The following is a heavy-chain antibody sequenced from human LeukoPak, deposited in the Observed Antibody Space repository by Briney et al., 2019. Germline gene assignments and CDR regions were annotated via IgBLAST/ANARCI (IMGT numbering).Heavy chain of an antibody. V-gene: IGHV4-39*01. CDR1: GGSISSSSYY. Sequence: SETLSLTCTVSGGSISSSSYYWGWIRQPPGKGLEWIGSFYYSGSTSYNPSLKSRVTISVDTSKNQFSLKLSSVTAADTAVYYCASPKSSHVTVATIPSAFDIWGQGTMVTVSS. CDR2: FYYSGST. CDR3: ASPKSSHVTVATIPSAFDI. D-gene: IGHD5-12*01. J-gene: IGHJ3*02.